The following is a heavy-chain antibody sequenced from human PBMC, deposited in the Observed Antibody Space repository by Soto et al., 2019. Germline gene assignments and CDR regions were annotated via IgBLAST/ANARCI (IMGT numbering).Heavy chain of an antibody. CDR3: ATHPGGGGY. D-gene: IGHD3-10*01. V-gene: IGHV3-53*01. CDR1: GFTVSNNY. CDR2: IYSGGYT. Sequence: EVQLVESGGGLIQPGGSLRLSCAVSGFTVSNNYMSWVRQAPGKGLEGVSVIYSGGYTAYGDSVKGRFTISRDNSKNTLSLKITSLGPGDPAVFSWATHPGGGGYWGQGTLVTVSS. J-gene: IGHJ4*02.